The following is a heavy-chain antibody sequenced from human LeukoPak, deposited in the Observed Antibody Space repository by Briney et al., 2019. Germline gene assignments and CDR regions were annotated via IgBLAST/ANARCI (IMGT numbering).Heavy chain of an antibody. V-gene: IGHV4-39*01. CDR2: IYYSGST. D-gene: IGHD6-13*01. Sequence: SETLSLTCTVSGVSISSSSYYWGWIRQPPGKGLEWIGSIYYSGSTYYNPSLKSRVTISVDTSKTQFSLKLSSWTAADTAVYYCARLDLGAAAKLEYWGQGTLVTVSS. CDR3: ARLDLGAAAKLEY. J-gene: IGHJ4*02. CDR1: GVSISSSSYY.